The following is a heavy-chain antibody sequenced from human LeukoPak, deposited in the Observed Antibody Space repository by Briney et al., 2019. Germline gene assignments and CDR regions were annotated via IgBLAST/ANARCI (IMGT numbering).Heavy chain of an antibody. CDR1: GFTFSGYG. J-gene: IGHJ3*02. CDR2: ISYDGSNK. D-gene: IGHD3-10*01. CDR3: AKDRLWFGERDASDI. Sequence: GGSLRLSCAASGFTFSGYGMHWVRQAPGKGLEWVAVISYDGSNKYYADSVKGRFTISRDNSKNTLFLQMNNLRAEDTTVYYCAKDRLWFGERDASDIWGQGTMVTVSS. V-gene: IGHV3-30*18.